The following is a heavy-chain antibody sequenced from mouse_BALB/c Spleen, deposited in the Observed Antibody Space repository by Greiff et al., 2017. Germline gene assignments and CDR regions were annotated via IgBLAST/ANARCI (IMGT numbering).Heavy chain of an antibody. Sequence: KESGPGILQPSQTLSLTCSFSGFSLSTYGIGVGWIRQPSGKGLEWLAHIWWNDNKYYNTALKSRLTISKDTSNNQVFLKIASVDTADTATYYCARIKLYAMDYWGQGTSVTVSS. V-gene: IGHV8-11*01. CDR1: GFSLSTYGIG. CDR2: IWWNDNK. J-gene: IGHJ4*01. CDR3: ARIKLYAMDY.